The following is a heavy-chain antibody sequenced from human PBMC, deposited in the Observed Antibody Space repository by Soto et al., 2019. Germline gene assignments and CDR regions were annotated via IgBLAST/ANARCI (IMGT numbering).Heavy chain of an antibody. CDR1: GVSISSYY. CDR2: IYYSGST. CDR3: ARMLDYYDSSAYLTPFDP. Sequence: SETLSLTCTVSGVSISSYYWSWIRQPPGKGLEWIGYIYYSGSTNYNPSLKSRVTISVDTSKNQFSLKLSSVTAADTAVYYCARMLDYYDSSAYLTPFDPWGQGTLVTVSS. J-gene: IGHJ5*02. D-gene: IGHD3-22*01. V-gene: IGHV4-59*01.